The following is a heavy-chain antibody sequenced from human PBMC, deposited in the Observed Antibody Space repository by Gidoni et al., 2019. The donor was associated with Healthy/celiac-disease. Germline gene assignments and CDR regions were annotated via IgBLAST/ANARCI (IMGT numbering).Heavy chain of an antibody. J-gene: IGHJ5*02. CDR2: ISYAGSNK. CDR1: GFTFRSYA. Sequence: QVQLVESGGGVVQPGRSLRLSCPASGFTFRSYAMHWVRQAPGKGLEWVAVISYAGSNKYSADSVKGRFSISRDNSKNTLYLQMNSLRAEETAVYYWARGGDILTGYYQENWFDPWGQGTLVTVSS. CDR3: ARGGDILTGYYQENWFDP. D-gene: IGHD3-9*01. V-gene: IGHV3-30-3*01.